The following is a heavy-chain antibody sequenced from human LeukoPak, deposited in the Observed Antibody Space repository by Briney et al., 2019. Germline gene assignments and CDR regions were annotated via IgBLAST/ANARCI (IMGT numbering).Heavy chain of an antibody. J-gene: IGHJ4*02. CDR3: ARGYDAFDGYFDQ. V-gene: IGHV4-4*07. D-gene: IGHD3-16*01. CDR2: IFTSGTT. CDR1: GGSISGNY. Sequence: SETLSLTCTVSGGSISGNYWSWVRQPAGKGLEWIGRIFTSGTTHYNPSLKSRVTMSVHTAKNQFSLTLSSVTAADTAVYYCARGYDAFDGYFDQWGQGTLVTVSS.